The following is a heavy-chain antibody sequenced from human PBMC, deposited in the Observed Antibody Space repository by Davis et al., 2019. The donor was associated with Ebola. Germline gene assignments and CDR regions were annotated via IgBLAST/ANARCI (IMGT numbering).Heavy chain of an antibody. V-gene: IGHV1-18*01. CDR3: ARAPSYRSSKWDWFDP. Sequence: AASVKVSCKASGYTFTSYGISWVRQAPGQGLEWMGWISAYNGNTNYAQKLQGRVTMTTDTSASTAYMELSSLRSEDTAVYYCARAPSYRSSKWDWFDPWGQGTLVTVSS. CDR1: GYTFTSYG. CDR2: ISAYNGNT. D-gene: IGHD1-26*01. J-gene: IGHJ5*02.